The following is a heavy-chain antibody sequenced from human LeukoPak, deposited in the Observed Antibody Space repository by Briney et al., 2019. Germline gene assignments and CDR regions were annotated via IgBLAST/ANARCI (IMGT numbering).Heavy chain of an antibody. D-gene: IGHD3-10*01. CDR1: GFTFDDYA. J-gene: IGHJ3*02. CDR3: AKDLVTMVRGVIDDAFDI. CDR2: ISWNSGSI. V-gene: IGHV3-9*01. Sequence: GESLRLSCAASGFTFDDYAMHWVRQAPGKGLEWVSGISWNSGSIGYADSVKGRFTISRDNAKNSLYLQMNSLRAEDTALYYCAKDLVTMVRGVIDDAFDIWGQGTMVTVSS.